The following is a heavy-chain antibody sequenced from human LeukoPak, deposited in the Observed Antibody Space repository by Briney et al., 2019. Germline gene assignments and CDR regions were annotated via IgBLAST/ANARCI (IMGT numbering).Heavy chain of an antibody. CDR3: AKWGGYSSGWYSLRGAFDI. CDR1: GFTFSSYG. D-gene: IGHD6-19*01. CDR2: IRYDGSNK. Sequence: GGSLRLSCAASGFTFSSYGMHWVRQAPGKGLEWVAFIRYDGSNKYYADSVKGRFTISRDNSKNTLYLQMNSLRAEDTAVYYCAKWGGYSSGWYSLRGAFDIWGQGTMVTVSS. J-gene: IGHJ3*02. V-gene: IGHV3-30*02.